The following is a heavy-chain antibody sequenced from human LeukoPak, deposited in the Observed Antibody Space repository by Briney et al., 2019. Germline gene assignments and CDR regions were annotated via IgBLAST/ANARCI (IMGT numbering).Heavy chain of an antibody. D-gene: IGHD5/OR15-5a*01. CDR3: AKDWKPDGLYDLDY. CDR2: IWYDGSNK. Sequence: GRSLRLSCAASGFTFSSYGMHWVRQAPGKGLEWVAVIWYDGSNKYYADSVKGRFTISRDNSKNTVYLQMNSLRAEDTAIYYCAKDWKPDGLYDLDYWGQGTLVTVS. V-gene: IGHV3-33*03. J-gene: IGHJ4*02. CDR1: GFTFSSYG.